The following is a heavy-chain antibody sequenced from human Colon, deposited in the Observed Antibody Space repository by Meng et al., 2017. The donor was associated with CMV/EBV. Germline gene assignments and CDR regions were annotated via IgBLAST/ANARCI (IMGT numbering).Heavy chain of an antibody. CDR3: ARDQTGGALFDN. J-gene: IGHJ4*02. CDR2: TYYRSKWYH. Sequence: ISGDSVPSNIAAWHWIRQSPSRGLEWLGRTYYRSKWYHDYAVSVKSRVTINPDTSKNQFSLQLNSVTPEDTAVYYCARDQTGGALFDNWGQGTLVTVSS. D-gene: IGHD3-10*01. V-gene: IGHV6-1*01. CDR1: GDSVPSNIAA.